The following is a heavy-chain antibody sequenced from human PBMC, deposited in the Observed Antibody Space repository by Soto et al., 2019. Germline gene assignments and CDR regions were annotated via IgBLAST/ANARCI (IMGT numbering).Heavy chain of an antibody. CDR3: AHRTFQLSAMDV. D-gene: IGHD2-2*01. CDR2: IYWDDDK. V-gene: IGHV2-5*02. Sequence: QITLKESGPTLVKPTQTLTLTCTFSGFSHSTSGVGVGWIRQPPGKALEWLALIYWDDDKRYSTSLKSRLTITKATSKNQVALTMTNMDPVDTATYYCAHRTFQLSAMDVWGQGTTVTVSS. J-gene: IGHJ6*02. CDR1: GFSHSTSGVG.